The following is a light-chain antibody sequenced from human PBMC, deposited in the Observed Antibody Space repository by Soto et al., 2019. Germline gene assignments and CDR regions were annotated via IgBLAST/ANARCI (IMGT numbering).Light chain of an antibody. CDR3: SSYAGSSTYV. Sequence: QSVLTQPPSVSGSPGQSVTISCTGTSTDFVSYNRVSWYQQPPGTAPKLIIYEASNRPSGVPDRFSGSKSGNTASLTISGLQAADEADYYCSSYAGSSTYVFGTGTKVTVL. CDR1: STDFVSYNR. CDR2: EAS. J-gene: IGLJ1*01. V-gene: IGLV2-18*02.